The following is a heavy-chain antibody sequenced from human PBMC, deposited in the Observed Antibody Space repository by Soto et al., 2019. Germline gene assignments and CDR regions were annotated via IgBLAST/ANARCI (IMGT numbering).Heavy chain of an antibody. Sequence: SETLSLTCAVYGGSFSGYYWSWIRQPPGKGLEWIGEINHSGSTNYNPSLKSRVTISVDTSKNQFSLKLSSVTAADTAVYYWARLKRTGDSARPRVWSQPRPSYYYYYGMDVWGQGTTVTVSS. CDR3: ARLKRTGDSARPRVWSQPRPSYYYYYGMDV. D-gene: IGHD2-21*02. CDR2: INHSGST. J-gene: IGHJ6*02. V-gene: IGHV4-34*01. CDR1: GGSFSGYY.